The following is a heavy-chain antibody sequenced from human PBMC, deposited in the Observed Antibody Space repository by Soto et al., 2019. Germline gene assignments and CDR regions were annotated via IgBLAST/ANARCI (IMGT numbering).Heavy chain of an antibody. CDR2: IIPIVGPA. V-gene: IGHV1-69*01. Sequence: VKVSCKASGGTFSSNAISWVRQAPGQGLEWMGGIIPIVGPANYAQKFQGRVTITADESTSTAYMELSSLRSEDTAVYYCAIPSGITGMNHYYWYGMDVWGQGTSVTVSS. CDR3: AIPSGITGMNHYYWYGMDV. CDR1: GGTFSSNA. D-gene: IGHD1-20*01. J-gene: IGHJ6*02.